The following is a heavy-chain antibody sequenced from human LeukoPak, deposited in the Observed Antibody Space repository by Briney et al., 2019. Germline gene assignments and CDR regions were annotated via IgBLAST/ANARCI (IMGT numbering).Heavy chain of an antibody. CDR2: IGTYDGDT. Sequence: ASVKVSCKASGYTFTNYGISWVRQAPGQGLEWMGWIGTYDGDTNFAQRVEGRVTLTIDTSTNTAYMELRSLRSDDTAMYYCARDHEGATRRDLFDPWGQGTLVTVSS. V-gene: IGHV1-18*01. CDR1: GYTFTNYG. CDR3: ARDHEGATRRDLFDP. D-gene: IGHD1-26*01. J-gene: IGHJ5*02.